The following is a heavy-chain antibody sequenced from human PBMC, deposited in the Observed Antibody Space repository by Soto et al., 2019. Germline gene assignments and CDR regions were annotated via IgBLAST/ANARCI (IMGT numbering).Heavy chain of an antibody. CDR3: ARVLAHYYYYGMDA. J-gene: IGHJ6*02. D-gene: IGHD3-3*02. CDR2: INAGNGNT. V-gene: IGHV1-3*01. Sequence: ASVKVSCKASGYTFTSYAMHWVRQAPGQRLEWMGWINAGNGNTKYSQKFQGRVTITRDTSASTAYMELSSLRSEDTAVYYCARVLAHYYYYGMDAWGQGTTVTVSS. CDR1: GYTFTSYA.